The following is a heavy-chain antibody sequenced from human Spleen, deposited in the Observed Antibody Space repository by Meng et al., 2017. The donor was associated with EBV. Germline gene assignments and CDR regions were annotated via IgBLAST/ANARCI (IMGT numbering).Heavy chain of an antibody. V-gene: IGHV3-21*01. CDR2: ISDSYNYI. CDR3: AREFDI. CDR1: GCIFSRYP. Sequence: LVDSGGGLVKVGGSLRPSCEASGCIFSRYPMNWVRQAPGKGLEWVSSISDSYNYIYYTDSVKGRFTISRDNAENSVYLQMNSLRVEDTGVYYCAREFDIWGQGALVTVSS. J-gene: IGHJ4*02.